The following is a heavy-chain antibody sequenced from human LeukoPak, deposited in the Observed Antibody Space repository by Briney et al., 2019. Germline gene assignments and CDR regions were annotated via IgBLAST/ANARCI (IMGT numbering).Heavy chain of an antibody. Sequence: GGSLRLSCAASGFTFNNYWMHWVRQAPGKGLVWVSPINPDGTVTTYADSVKGRFTISRDNAKNTLYLQMNSLRAEDTAVYYCVRDSPSGFFDLWGRGTLVTVSS. V-gene: IGHV3-74*01. CDR2: INPDGTVT. J-gene: IGHJ2*01. CDR3: VRDSPSGFFDL. CDR1: GFTFNNYW. D-gene: IGHD6-19*01.